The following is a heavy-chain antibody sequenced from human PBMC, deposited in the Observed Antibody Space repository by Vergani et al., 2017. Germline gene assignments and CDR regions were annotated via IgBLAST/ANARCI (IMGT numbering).Heavy chain of an antibody. CDR1: ESSFIRNE. CDR3: TRHVPCGDGACLHVDH. V-gene: IGHV5-51*01. D-gene: IGHD2-21*01. Sequence: EVMLVQSGAEVKKPGESLKISCKYSESSFIRNEIAWVRQMSGKGLQWMWNINPIDSKIAYSPSFQGQAIMSLDKSITTAYLQWRSLKASDTAIYYCTRHVPCGDGACLHVDHWGQGTQVTVVS. CDR2: INPIDSKI. J-gene: IGHJ4*02.